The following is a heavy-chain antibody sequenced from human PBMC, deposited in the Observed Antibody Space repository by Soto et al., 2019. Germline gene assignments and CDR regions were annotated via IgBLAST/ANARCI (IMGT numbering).Heavy chain of an antibody. Sequence: PGESLKISCKGSGYSFTSYWISWVRQMPGKGLEWMGRIDPSDSYTNYSPSFQGHVTISADKSISTAYLQWSSLKASDTAMYYCARPGYSSLNYYGMDVWGQGTTVTVSS. V-gene: IGHV5-10-1*01. CDR1: GYSFTSYW. J-gene: IGHJ6*02. CDR3: ARPGYSSLNYYGMDV. D-gene: IGHD6-13*01. CDR2: IDPSDSYT.